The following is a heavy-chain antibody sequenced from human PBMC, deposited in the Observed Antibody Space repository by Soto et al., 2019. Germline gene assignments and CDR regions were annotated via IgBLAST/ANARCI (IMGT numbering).Heavy chain of an antibody. CDR1: GGSISSSSYY. CDR2: IYYSGST. V-gene: IGHV4-39*01. Sequence: TSETLSLTCTVSGGSISSSSYYWGWIRQPPGKGLEWIGSIYYSGSTYYNPSLKSRVTISVDTSKNQFSLKLSSVTAADTAVYYCARRAVGTIFGVVIMGWFDPWGQGTLVTVSS. CDR3: ARRAVGTIFGVVIMGWFDP. J-gene: IGHJ5*02. D-gene: IGHD3-3*01.